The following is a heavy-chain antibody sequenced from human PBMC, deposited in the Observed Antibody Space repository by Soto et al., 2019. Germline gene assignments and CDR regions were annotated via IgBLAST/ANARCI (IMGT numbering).Heavy chain of an antibody. J-gene: IGHJ5*02. CDR3: ARVMAAMQNWLDP. V-gene: IGHV4-30-4*01. D-gene: IGHD2-2*01. CDR2: IYHTGTT. CDR1: GGSISSIDYF. Sequence: SETLSLTCSVSGGSISSIDYFWSWIRQPPGKGLEWIGFIYHTGTTYYNPSLRSRVTISIDTSKSQFSMKLNSVTAADTAVYYCARVMAAMQNWLDPWGQGTPVTVSS.